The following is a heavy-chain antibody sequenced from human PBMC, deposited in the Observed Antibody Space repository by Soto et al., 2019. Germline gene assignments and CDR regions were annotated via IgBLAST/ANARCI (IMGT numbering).Heavy chain of an antibody. Sequence: SVKVSCKASGGTFSSYAISWVRQAPGQGLEWMGGIIPIFGTANYAQKFQGRVTITADESTSTAYMELSSLRSEDTAVYYCARVLMDYDFWSGYYLDYWGQGTLVTVSS. CDR1: GGTFSSYA. D-gene: IGHD3-3*01. V-gene: IGHV1-69*13. CDR2: IIPIFGTA. CDR3: ARVLMDYDFWSGYYLDY. J-gene: IGHJ4*02.